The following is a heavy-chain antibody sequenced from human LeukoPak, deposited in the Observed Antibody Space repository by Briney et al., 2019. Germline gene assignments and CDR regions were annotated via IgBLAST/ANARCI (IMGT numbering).Heavy chain of an antibody. CDR3: ATGSPTQWYQLLPSHDFDY. D-gene: IGHD2-2*01. CDR2: INPSGGST. J-gene: IGHJ4*02. V-gene: IGHV1-46*01. Sequence: ASVKVSCKASGYTFTSYYMHWVRQAPGQGLEWMGIINPSGGSTSYAQKFQGRVTMTRDTSTSTVYMELSSLRSEDTAVYYCATGSPTQWYQLLPSHDFDYWGQGTLVTVSS. CDR1: GYTFTSYY.